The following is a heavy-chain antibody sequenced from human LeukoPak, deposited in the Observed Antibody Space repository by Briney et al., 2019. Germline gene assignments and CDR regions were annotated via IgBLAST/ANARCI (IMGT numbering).Heavy chain of an antibody. CDR3: AELGITMIGGV. CDR1: GFTFSSHE. J-gene: IGHJ6*04. CDR2: ISTSGSRI. V-gene: IGHV3-48*03. D-gene: IGHD3-10*02. Sequence: PGGSLKLSCAASGFTFSSHEMNWVRQAPGKGLEWVSYISTSGSRIYHADSVKGRFTISRDNAKNSLSLQMNSLRAEDTAVYYCAELGITMIGGVWGKGTTVTISS.